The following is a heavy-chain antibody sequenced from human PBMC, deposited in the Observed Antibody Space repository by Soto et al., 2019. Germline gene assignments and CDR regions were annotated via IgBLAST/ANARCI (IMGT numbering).Heavy chain of an antibody. J-gene: IGHJ4*02. Sequence: QVQLVQSGAEVKKPGASVKVSCKASGYTFTGYYMHWVRQAPGQGLEWMGWINPNSGGTNYAQKFQGRVTMTRDTSISTAYMELSRLRSDDTAVYDCVRVLVVPRYSSSLGGYWGQGTLVTVSS. V-gene: IGHV1-2*02. CDR2: INPNSGGT. CDR3: VRVLVVPRYSSSLGGY. D-gene: IGHD6-6*01. CDR1: GYTFTGYY.